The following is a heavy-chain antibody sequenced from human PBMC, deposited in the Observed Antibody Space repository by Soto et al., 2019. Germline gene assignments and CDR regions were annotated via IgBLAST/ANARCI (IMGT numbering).Heavy chain of an antibody. CDR3: ARDRFDYYDSSGYWRFDP. D-gene: IGHD3-22*01. CDR1: GFTFSSYS. J-gene: IGHJ5*02. Sequence: GGSLRLSCAASGFTFSSYSMNWVRQAPGKGLERVTYISSSSSTIYYADSVKGQFTISRDNAKNSLYLQMNSLRAEDTAVYYCARDRFDYYDSSGYWRFDPWGQGTLVTVSS. CDR2: ISSSSSTI. V-gene: IGHV3-48*01.